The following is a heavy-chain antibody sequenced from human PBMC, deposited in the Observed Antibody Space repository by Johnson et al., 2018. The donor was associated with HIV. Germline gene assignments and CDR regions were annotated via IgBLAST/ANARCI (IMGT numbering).Heavy chain of an antibody. CDR2: ITNSGAST. CDR3: AKGRRELLLPPDAFDI. CDR1: GFAFNRYA. Sequence: VQLVESGGGLVQPGRSLRLSCAASGFAFNRYAMTWVRQAPGKRLEWVSGITNSGASTYYSDSVQGRFTIPSDNPKNTLYLQMNSLRPPDTALSYCAKGRRELLLPPDAFDIWGHGTMVTVSS. D-gene: IGHD2-15*01. J-gene: IGHJ3*02. V-gene: IGHV3-23*04.